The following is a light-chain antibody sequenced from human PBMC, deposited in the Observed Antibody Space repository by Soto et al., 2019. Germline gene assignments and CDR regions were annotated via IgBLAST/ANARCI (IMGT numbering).Light chain of an antibody. V-gene: IGKV1-39*01. CDR3: QQTYTTPEIT. J-gene: IGKJ5*01. CDR2: AAS. CDR1: QNIASY. Sequence: IQMTQSPSSLSVSVGDRVTITCRASQNIASYLSWYQQKPGKAPNLLIYAASSLQSGVPSRFTGSGSGTEFTLTISSLQPEDFATYYCQQTYTTPEITFGQGTRLEI.